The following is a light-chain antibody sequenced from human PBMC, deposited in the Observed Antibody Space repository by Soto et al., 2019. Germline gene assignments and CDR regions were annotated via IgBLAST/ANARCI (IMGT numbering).Light chain of an antibody. CDR3: SSYTSSSTPYV. Sequence: HSALTQPASVSGSPGQSITISCTGTRSDVGGYNYVSWYQQHPGNAPKLMIYEVSNRPSGVSNRFSGSKSGNTASLTISGLQDEDEADYYCSSYTSSSTPYVFGTGTKLTVL. CDR1: RSDVGGYNY. V-gene: IGLV2-14*01. CDR2: EVS. J-gene: IGLJ1*01.